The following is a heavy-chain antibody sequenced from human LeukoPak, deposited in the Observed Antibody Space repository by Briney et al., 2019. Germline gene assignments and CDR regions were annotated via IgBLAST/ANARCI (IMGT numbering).Heavy chain of an antibody. V-gene: IGHV4-34*01. CDR3: ARAQRWGSGSYYNDQYYFDY. CDR1: GGSFSGYY. D-gene: IGHD3-10*01. J-gene: IGHJ4*02. CDR2: INHSGST. Sequence: SETPSLTCAVYGGSFSGYYWSWIRQPPGKGLEWIGEINHSGSTNYNPSLKSRVTISVDTSKNQFSRKLSSVTAADTAVYYCARAQRWGSGSYYNDQYYFDYWGQGTLVTVSS.